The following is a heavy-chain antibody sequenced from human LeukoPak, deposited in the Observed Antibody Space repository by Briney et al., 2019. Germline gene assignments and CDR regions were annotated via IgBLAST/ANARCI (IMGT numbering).Heavy chain of an antibody. CDR3: ARGRVRLYYYDSSGYTDY. CDR2: INPNSGGT. D-gene: IGHD3-22*01. V-gene: IGHV1-2*02. Sequence: ASVKVSCKASGYTFTGYYMHWVRQAPGQGLEWMGWINPNSGGTNYAQKFQGRVTMTRNTSISTAYMELSSLRSEDTAVYYCARGRVRLYYYDSSGYTDYWGQGTLVTVSS. CDR1: GYTFTGYY. J-gene: IGHJ4*02.